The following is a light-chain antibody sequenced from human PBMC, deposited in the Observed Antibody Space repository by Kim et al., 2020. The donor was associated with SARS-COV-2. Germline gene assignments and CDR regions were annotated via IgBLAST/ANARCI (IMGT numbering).Light chain of an antibody. Sequence: VALGQTARITCQGDSLRSYYASWYQQKPGQAPVLVIYGKTNRPSGIPDRFSGSSSGNTASLTITGAQAEDEADYYCNSRDSSGNVVFGGGTQLTVL. CDR2: GKT. CDR3: NSRDSSGNVV. J-gene: IGLJ2*01. CDR1: SLRSYY. V-gene: IGLV3-19*01.